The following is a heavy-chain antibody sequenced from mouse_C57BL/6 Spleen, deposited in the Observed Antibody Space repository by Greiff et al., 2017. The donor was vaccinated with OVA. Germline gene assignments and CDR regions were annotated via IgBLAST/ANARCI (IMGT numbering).Heavy chain of an antibody. Sequence: QVQLQQSGAELVKPGASVKLSCKASGYTFTSYWMQWVKQRPGQGLEWIGEIDPSDSYPNYNQKFKGKATMTVDTSSSTAYMQLSSLTSEDSAVYYCARGDYYGSSYYAMDYWGQGTSVTVSS. D-gene: IGHD1-1*01. J-gene: IGHJ4*01. CDR3: ARGDYYGSSYYAMDY. V-gene: IGHV1-50*01. CDR1: GYTFTSYW. CDR2: IDPSDSYP.